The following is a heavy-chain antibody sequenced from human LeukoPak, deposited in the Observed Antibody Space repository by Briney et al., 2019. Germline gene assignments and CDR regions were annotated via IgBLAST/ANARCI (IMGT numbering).Heavy chain of an antibody. J-gene: IGHJ6*03. CDR1: GYTFTSYD. V-gene: IGHV1-8*01. CDR3: ARDCGGTIGGTKAYYYMDV. CDR2: MNPNSGNT. D-gene: IGHD2-21*01. Sequence: GASVKVSCKAPGYTFTSYDINWVRQATGQGLEWMGWMNPNSGNTGYAQKFQGRVTMTRNTSISTAYMELSRLRSEDTAVYYCARDCGGTIGGTKAYYYMDVWGKGTTVTVSS.